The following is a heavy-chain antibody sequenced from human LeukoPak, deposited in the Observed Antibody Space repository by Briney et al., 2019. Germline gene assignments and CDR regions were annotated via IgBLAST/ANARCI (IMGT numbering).Heavy chain of an antibody. CDR3: ARIVEGYCSGGSCYYYSYYMDV. D-gene: IGHD2-15*01. Sequence: GGSLRLSCAASGFTFSSYAMSWVRQAPGKGLDWVSSINGGGGSTYYADSVRGRFTISRDNAKNSLYLQMNSLRAEDTAVYYCARIVEGYCSGGSCYYYSYYMDVWGKGTTVTVSS. CDR2: INGGGGST. J-gene: IGHJ6*03. V-gene: IGHV3-23*01. CDR1: GFTFSSYA.